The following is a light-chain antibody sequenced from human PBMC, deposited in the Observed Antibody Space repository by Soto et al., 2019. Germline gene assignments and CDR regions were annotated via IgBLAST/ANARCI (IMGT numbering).Light chain of an antibody. J-gene: IGKJ2*01. CDR1: QDLTNF. CDR3: QQSVNLPYT. V-gene: IGKV1-33*01. Sequence: DSQMTQSPTSLAASVGDRVTISCQASQDLTNFLNWYQQKPGEAPKLLIYDTTTLEEGVPSRFSGGGSGTDFTFTINGLQPEDAAIYSCQQSVNLPYTFGQGTKLEIK. CDR2: DTT.